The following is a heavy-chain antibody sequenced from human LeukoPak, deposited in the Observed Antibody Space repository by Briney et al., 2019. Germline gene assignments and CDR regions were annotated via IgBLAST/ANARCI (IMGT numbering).Heavy chain of an antibody. V-gene: IGHV4-30-4*07. CDR3: ARRAAAAGTDY. J-gene: IGHJ4*02. Sequence: PSQTLSLTCAVSGGSISSGGYSWSWIRQPPGKGLEWIGYIYYSGSTYYNPSLKSRVTISVDTSKNQFSLKLSSVTAADTAVYYCARRAAAAGTDYWGQGTLVTVSS. CDR2: IYYSGST. D-gene: IGHD6-13*01. CDR1: GGSISSGGYS.